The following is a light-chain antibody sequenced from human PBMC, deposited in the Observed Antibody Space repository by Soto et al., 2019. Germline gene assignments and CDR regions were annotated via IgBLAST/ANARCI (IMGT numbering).Light chain of an antibody. CDR2: KAS. Sequence: DIQMTQSPSTLSGSVGDRVTITCRASQTISSWLAWYQQKPGKAPKLLTYKASTLKSGVPSRFSGSGSGTEFTLTISSLQPDDFATYYFQHYNSYSEAFGQGTNVELK. CDR1: QTISSW. J-gene: IGKJ1*01. CDR3: QHYNSYSEA. V-gene: IGKV1-5*03.